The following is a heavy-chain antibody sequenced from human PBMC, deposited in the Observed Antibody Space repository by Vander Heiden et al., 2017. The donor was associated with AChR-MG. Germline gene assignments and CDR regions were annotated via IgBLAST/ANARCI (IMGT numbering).Heavy chain of an antibody. CDR3: AKLGYCSSTSCEGYAMDV. V-gene: IGHV3-23*01. CDR1: RFTFRSFA. D-gene: IGHD2-2*01. Sequence: EVQLLESGGGLVQPGGSLRLSCAASRFTFRSFAIGWVRQAPGKGLEWVSTISDSGASTYYADSVKGRFTISRDNSKNTLYLQMNSLRAEDTAVYFCAKLGYCSSTSCEGYAMDVWGQGTTVTVSS. J-gene: IGHJ6*02. CDR2: ISDSGAST.